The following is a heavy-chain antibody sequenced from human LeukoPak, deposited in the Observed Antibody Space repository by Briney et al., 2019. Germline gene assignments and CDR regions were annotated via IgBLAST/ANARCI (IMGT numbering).Heavy chain of an antibody. CDR2: MNPNSGNT. D-gene: IGHD2-15*01. CDR3: ARGRAGYCSGGSCYVDY. CDR1: GYTFTSYD. J-gene: IGHJ4*02. Sequence: ASVKVSCKASGYTFTSYDINWVRQATGQGLEWMGWMNPNSGNTGYAQKFQGRVTMTRNTSISTAYMELSSLRSEGTAVYYCARGRAGYCSGGSCYVDYWGQGTLVTVSS. V-gene: IGHV1-8*01.